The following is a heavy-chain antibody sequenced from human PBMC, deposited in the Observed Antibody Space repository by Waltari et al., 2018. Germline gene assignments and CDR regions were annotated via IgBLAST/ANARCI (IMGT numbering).Heavy chain of an antibody. D-gene: IGHD5-12*01. J-gene: IGHJ4*02. CDR1: GYSISSGYY. Sequence: QVQLQESGPGLVKPSETLSLTCAVSGYSISSGYYWGWIRQPPGKGLEWIGSIYHSGSTYYNPSIKSRVTISVDTSKNQFSRKLSSVTAADTAVYYCARVRGYEDYWGQGTLVTVSS. CDR3: ARVRGYEDY. CDR2: IYHSGST. V-gene: IGHV4-38-2*01.